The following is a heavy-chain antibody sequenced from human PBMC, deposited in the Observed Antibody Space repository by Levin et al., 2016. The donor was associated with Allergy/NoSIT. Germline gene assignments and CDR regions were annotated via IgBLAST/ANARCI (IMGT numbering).Heavy chain of an antibody. V-gene: IGHV3-74*01. CDR2: IRDSGDRT. D-gene: IGHD3-10*01. Sequence: GGSLRLSCAASGFTFSSYWMHWVRQAPGKGLEWVSGIRDSGDRTYPADSIEGRFTISRDNSKNTLYLQMNILRAEDTAVYYCVRDYNYGSGSYYGQFDYWGQGTLVTVSS. CDR3: VRDYNYGSGSYYGQFDY. CDR1: GFTFSSYW. J-gene: IGHJ4*02.